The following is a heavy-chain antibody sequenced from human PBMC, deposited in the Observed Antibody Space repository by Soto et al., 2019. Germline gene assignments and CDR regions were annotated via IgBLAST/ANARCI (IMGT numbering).Heavy chain of an antibody. J-gene: IGHJ4*02. CDR1: GFTFSSYA. V-gene: IGHV3-30-3*01. CDR3: ARARLDTPALDY. D-gene: IGHD2-2*01. Sequence: ESGGGVVQPGRSLRLSCAASGFTFSSYAMHWVRQAPGKGLEWVAVISYDGSNKYYADSVKGRFTISRDNSKNTRYLQMNSLRAEDTAVYYCARARLDTPALDYWGQGTLGTVSS. CDR2: ISYDGSNK.